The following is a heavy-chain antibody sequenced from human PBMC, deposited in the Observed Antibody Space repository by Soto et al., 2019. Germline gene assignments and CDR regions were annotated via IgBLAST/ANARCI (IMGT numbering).Heavy chain of an antibody. CDR2: IYYTGST. V-gene: IGHV4-61*01. Sequence: QVHLQESGPGLVKPSETLSLTCTVSGASVSSSNYYWSWIRQPPGKGLEWIGYIYYTGSTSYNPSLKCRATISVDTSKNQFSLKVTSVTAADTAVYYCATRFCTGGTCHSGVDPWGQGTLVTVSS. D-gene: IGHD2-15*01. J-gene: IGHJ5*02. CDR3: ATRFCTGGTCHSGVDP. CDR1: GASVSSSNYY.